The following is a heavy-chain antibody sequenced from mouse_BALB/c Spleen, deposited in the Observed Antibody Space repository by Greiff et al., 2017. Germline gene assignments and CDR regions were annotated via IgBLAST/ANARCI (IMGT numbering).Heavy chain of an antibody. J-gene: IGHJ3*01. CDR1: GYSITSGYY. Sequence: EVKLQESGPGLVKPSQSLSLTCSVTGYSITSGYYWNWIRQFPGNKLEWMGYISYDGSNNYNPSLKNRISITRDTSKNQFFLKLNSVTTEDTATYYCARDNYGSSVWFAYWGQGTLVTVSA. D-gene: IGHD1-1*01. CDR3: ARDNYGSSVWFAY. V-gene: IGHV3-6*02. CDR2: ISYDGSN.